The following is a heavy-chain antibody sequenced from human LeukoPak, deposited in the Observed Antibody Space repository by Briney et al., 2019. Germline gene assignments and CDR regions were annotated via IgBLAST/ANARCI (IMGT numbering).Heavy chain of an antibody. CDR2: IIPILGIA. Sequence: SVKVSCKASGGTFSSYAISWVRQAPGQGLEWMGRIIPILGIANYAQKFQGRVTITADKSTSTAYMELSSLRSEDTAVYYCARGGRGMIGDYWGQGTLVTVSS. CDR1: GGTFSSYA. J-gene: IGHJ4*02. CDR3: ARGGRGMIGDY. V-gene: IGHV1-69*04. D-gene: IGHD3-22*01.